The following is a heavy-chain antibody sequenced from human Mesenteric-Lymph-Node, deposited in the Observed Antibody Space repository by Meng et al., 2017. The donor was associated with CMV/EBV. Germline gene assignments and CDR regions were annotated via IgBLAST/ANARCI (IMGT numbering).Heavy chain of an antibody. CDR3: ARDGMLSGSYFGRDDYFDY. CDR2: ITWSSGSI. Sequence: SLKISCAASGFTFSSYAMHWVRQAPGKGLEWVSGITWSSGSIGYADSVKGRFTISRDNAKNSLYLQMNSLRAEDTALYYCARDGMLSGSYFGRDDYFDYWGQGTLVTVSS. J-gene: IGHJ4*02. V-gene: IGHV3-9*01. D-gene: IGHD1-26*01. CDR1: GFTFSSYA.